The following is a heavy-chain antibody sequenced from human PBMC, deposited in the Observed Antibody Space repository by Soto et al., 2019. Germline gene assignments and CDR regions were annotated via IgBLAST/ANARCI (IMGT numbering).Heavy chain of an antibody. CDR2: TNAANGDT. V-gene: IGHV1-3*01. D-gene: IGHD6-13*01. Sequence: ASVKVSCKASGYTFTSYGIHWVRQAPGQRLEWMGWTNAANGDTKYSPKFQGRVTITRDTSASTAYMELSSLRSEDTAVYYCVRRHVSATGIDWFDPWGQGTLVTVSS. CDR1: GYTFTSYG. CDR3: VRRHVSATGIDWFDP. J-gene: IGHJ5*02.